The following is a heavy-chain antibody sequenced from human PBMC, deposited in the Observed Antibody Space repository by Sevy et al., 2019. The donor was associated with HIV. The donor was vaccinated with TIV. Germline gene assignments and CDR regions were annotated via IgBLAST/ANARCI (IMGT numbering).Heavy chain of an antibody. CDR3: AREWPGAVAALHFDY. V-gene: IGHV4-61*02. D-gene: IGHD6-19*01. CDR1: GGSISSGSYY. CDR2: IYTSGST. J-gene: IGHJ4*02. Sequence: KQSQTLSLTCTVSGGSISSGSYYWSWIRQPAGKGLEWIGRIYTSGSTNYNPSLKSRVTISVDTSKNQFSLKLSSVTAADTAVYYCAREWPGAVAALHFDYWGQGTLVTVSS.